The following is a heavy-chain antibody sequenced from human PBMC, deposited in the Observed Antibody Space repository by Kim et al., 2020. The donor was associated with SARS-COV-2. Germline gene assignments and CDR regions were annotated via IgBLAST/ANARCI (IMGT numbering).Heavy chain of an antibody. CDR3: ARNYLSTIGY. CDR2: GST. J-gene: IGHJ4*02. D-gene: IGHD1-1*01. Sequence: GSTNYNPSLKSRVPLSVDTSKNQFSLKRSSVTAADTAEYYCARNYLSTIGYWGQGTLVTVSS. V-gene: IGHV4-34*01.